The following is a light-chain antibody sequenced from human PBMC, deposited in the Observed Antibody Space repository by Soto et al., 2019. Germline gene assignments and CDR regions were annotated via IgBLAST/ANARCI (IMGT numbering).Light chain of an antibody. J-gene: IGKJ1*01. CDR3: QQSYSSSWT. CDR1: QSISNS. CDR2: GTS. V-gene: IGKV1-39*01. Sequence: DIQLTQSPSSLSASVGDRVTITCRASQSISNSLNWYQQKPGKAPNLLIYGTSSLQNGVPSRFGGSGSGTDFTLIISSLEREDFGTYYCQQSYSSSWTFGQGTKVAIK.